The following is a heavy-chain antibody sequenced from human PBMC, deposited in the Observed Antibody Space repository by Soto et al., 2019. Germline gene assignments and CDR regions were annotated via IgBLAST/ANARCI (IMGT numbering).Heavy chain of an antibody. Sequence: SETLSLTCTVSGGSISSYYWSWIRQPPGKGLEWIGYIYYSGSTNYNPSLKSRVTISVDRSKNHFSLQLSSVTAADTAVYYCARGRLLPAVNFDYWGQGALVTVSS. J-gene: IGHJ4*02. CDR2: IYYSGST. V-gene: IGHV4-59*12. CDR1: GGSISSYY. CDR3: ARGRLLPAVNFDY. D-gene: IGHD2-2*01.